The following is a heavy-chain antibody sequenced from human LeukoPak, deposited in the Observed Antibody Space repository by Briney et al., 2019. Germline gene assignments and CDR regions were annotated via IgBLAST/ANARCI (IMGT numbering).Heavy chain of an antibody. CDR3: ARGPAVATMHPIFYY. V-gene: IGHV3-33*01. D-gene: IGHD5-12*01. J-gene: IGHJ4*02. CDR1: GFTFSSYG. Sequence: GGSLRLSCAASGFTFSSYGMHWVRQAPGKGLEWVAVIWYDGSNKYYADSVKGLLTISRHNYKNTLYLQIISLRAEDTAVYYWARGPAVATMHPIFYYWGQGTGVSVFS. CDR2: IWYDGSNK.